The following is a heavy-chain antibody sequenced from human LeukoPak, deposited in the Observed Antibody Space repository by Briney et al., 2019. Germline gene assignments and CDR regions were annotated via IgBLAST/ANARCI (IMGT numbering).Heavy chain of an antibody. CDR2: INGDGSTT. V-gene: IGHV3-74*01. CDR3: VRENGGPFDL. D-gene: IGHD2-15*01. CDR1: GFTVSGYW. Sequence: GGSLRLSCAASGFTVSGYWMDWFRQAPVKGPVWVSNINGDGSTTTYADSVKGRFTISKDFAKNMLYLQMISLGAEDTAVYYCVRENGGPFDLWGQGTLVTVSS. J-gene: IGHJ4*02.